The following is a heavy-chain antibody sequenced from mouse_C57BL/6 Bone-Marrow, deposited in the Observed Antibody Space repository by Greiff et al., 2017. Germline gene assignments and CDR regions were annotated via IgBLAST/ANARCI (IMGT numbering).Heavy chain of an antibody. CDR1: GYTFTSYW. CDR2: IYPGSGST. J-gene: IGHJ1*03. V-gene: IGHV1-55*01. CDR3: ARPYYSNYWYFDV. D-gene: IGHD2-5*01. Sequence: QVPLQQPGAELVKPGASVKMSCKASGYTFTSYWITWVKQRPGPGLEWIGDIYPGSGSTNYNEKFKSKATLTVDNSSSTAYMQLRRLTSEDSAVYYCARPYYSNYWYFDVWGTGTTVTVSS.